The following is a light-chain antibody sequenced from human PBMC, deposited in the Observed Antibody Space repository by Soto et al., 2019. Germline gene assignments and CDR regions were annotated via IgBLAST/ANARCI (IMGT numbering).Light chain of an antibody. Sequence: EIVMTQSPATLSVSPGERATLSCRASQSVSSNLAWYQQKPGQAPRLLIYGESTRATGVPARFSGSGSGTDSTLNISSLQSEDFAIYYCQHYNNWPPWTFGQGTKVEIK. J-gene: IGKJ1*01. CDR3: QHYNNWPPWT. V-gene: IGKV3-15*01. CDR2: GES. CDR1: QSVSSN.